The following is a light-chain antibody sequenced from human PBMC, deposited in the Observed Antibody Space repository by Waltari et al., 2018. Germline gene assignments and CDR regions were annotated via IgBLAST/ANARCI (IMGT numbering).Light chain of an antibody. CDR2: DAA. CDR3: QHYYSTPRT. CDR1: RDITDS. V-gene: IGKV1-NL1*01. J-gene: IGKJ2*02. Sequence: DIQMTQSPSSLSASVGDRVTITCRASRDITDSLACYQQKPGRAPKVLLFDAASLQSGVPSRFIGSGSGTDFTLTISSLQPEDFATYYCQHYYSTPRTFGRGTTVEIK.